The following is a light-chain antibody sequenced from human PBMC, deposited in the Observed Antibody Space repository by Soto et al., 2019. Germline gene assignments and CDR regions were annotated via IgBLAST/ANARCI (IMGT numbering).Light chain of an antibody. V-gene: IGKV1-5*01. J-gene: IGKJ5*01. CDR1: QSVTTW. CDR3: QQYGTTPYT. CDR2: AAS. Sequence: IQMTQSPSTLSASVGDRVTITCRASQSVTTWLAWYQQKQGKAPKXLIYAASSLERGVPSRFSVSGSETECTLTIHSLQPEDSAIYYCQQYGTTPYTFGQGTRLEIK.